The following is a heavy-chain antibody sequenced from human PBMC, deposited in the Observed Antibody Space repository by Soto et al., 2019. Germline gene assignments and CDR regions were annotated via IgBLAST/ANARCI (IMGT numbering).Heavy chain of an antibody. J-gene: IGHJ4*02. CDR2: IYYSGST. Sequence: SETLSLTCTVSGGSISSSSYYWGWIRQPPGKGLEWIGSIYYSGSTYYNPSLKSRVTISVDTSKNQFSLKLSSVTAADTAVYYCAIQFRGRTAMGGVDYWGQGTLVTVSS. CDR3: AIQFRGRTAMGGVDY. V-gene: IGHV4-39*01. D-gene: IGHD5-18*01. CDR1: GGSISSSSYY.